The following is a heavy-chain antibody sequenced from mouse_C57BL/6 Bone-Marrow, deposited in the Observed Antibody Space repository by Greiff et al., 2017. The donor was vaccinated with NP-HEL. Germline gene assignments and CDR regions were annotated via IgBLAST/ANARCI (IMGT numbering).Heavy chain of an antibody. CDR2: ISDGGSYT. J-gene: IGHJ2*01. CDR1: GFTFSSYA. Sequence: EVKLVESGGGLVKPGGSLKLSCAASGFTFSSYAMSWVRQTPEKRLEWVATISDGGSYTYYPDNVKGRFTISRDNAKNNLYLQMSHLKSEDTAMYYCARDNPYGSPNYFDYWGQGTTLTVSS. D-gene: IGHD1-1*01. V-gene: IGHV5-4*01. CDR3: ARDNPYGSPNYFDY.